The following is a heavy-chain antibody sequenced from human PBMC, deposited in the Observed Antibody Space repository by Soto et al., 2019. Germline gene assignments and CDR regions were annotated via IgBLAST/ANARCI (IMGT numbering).Heavy chain of an antibody. Sequence: QVQLVESGGGVVQPGRSLRLSCAASGFTFSSYAMHWVRQAPGKGLEWVAVISYDGSNKYYADSVKGRFTISRDNPKNTLYLQMNSLRAEDTAVYYCARGTSSGYYFDYWGQGTLVTVSS. CDR2: ISYDGSNK. CDR3: ARGTSSGYYFDY. J-gene: IGHJ4*02. V-gene: IGHV3-30-3*01. CDR1: GFTFSSYA. D-gene: IGHD3-22*01.